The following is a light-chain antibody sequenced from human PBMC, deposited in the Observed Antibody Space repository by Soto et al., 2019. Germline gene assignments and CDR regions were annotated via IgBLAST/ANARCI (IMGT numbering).Light chain of an antibody. V-gene: IGKV3-20*01. CDR1: QSVSSTY. Sequence: EIVLTQSPGTLSLSPGERATLSCRASQSVSSTYLAWYQQTPGQAPRLLIYGASSRATGIPDRFSGSGSGIDFTLTVSSLEPEDFAVYYCQHYGFSPPLLTFGGGTKVEFK. CDR3: QHYGFSPPLLT. CDR2: GAS. J-gene: IGKJ4*01.